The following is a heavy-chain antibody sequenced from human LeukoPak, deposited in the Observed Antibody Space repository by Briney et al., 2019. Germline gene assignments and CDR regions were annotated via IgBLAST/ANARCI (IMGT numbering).Heavy chain of an antibody. CDR3: ARGPYPNGHYFDY. J-gene: IGHJ4*02. CDR2: ISTSSTTI. CDR1: GFTISDYA. D-gene: IGHD2-8*01. V-gene: IGHV3-48*04. Sequence: GGSLRLSCAASGFTISDYAMNWVRQAPGKGLEWVSYISTSSTTIYYADSVKGRFTILRDNARNSLYLQMNSLRAEDTAVYYCARGPYPNGHYFDYWGQGTLATVSS.